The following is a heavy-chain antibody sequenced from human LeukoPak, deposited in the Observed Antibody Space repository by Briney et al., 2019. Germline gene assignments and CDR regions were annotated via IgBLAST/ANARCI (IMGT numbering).Heavy chain of an antibody. D-gene: IGHD6-19*01. J-gene: IGHJ4*02. CDR3: ASSGSGWYVAINY. CDR1: GYTFTTYA. V-gene: IGHV1-3*01. CDR2: INAGNGNT. Sequence: ASVKVSCKASGYTFTTYAMHWVRQAPGQRLEWMGWINAGNGNTKYPQKFQDRVTITRDTSASTAYMELSSLTSEDTAVYYCASSGSGWYVAINYWGQGTLVTVSS.